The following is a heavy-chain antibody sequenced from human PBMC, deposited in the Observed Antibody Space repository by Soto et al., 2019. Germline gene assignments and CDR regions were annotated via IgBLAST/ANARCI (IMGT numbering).Heavy chain of an antibody. CDR3: AREGSSGFSMAV. CDR2: IYTSGTT. Sequence: QVQLQQSGPGLVKPSETLSLTCTVSGGSIRSYYWSWIRQPAGKALEWIGRIYTSGTTKYNPSLKRRVTILLDTSKNQFSLDLSSVTDADTAVYYCAREGSSGFSMAVWGQGTTVTVSS. V-gene: IGHV4-4*07. J-gene: IGHJ6*02. CDR1: GGSIRSYY. D-gene: IGHD6-25*01.